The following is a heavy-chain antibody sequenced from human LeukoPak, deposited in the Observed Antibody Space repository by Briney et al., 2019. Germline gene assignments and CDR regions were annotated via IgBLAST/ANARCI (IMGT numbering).Heavy chain of an antibody. J-gene: IGHJ4*02. V-gene: IGHV3-7*01. CDR3: ATSFIAARLY. D-gene: IGHD6-6*01. Sequence: PGGSLRLSCAASGLTFSNYWINWVRQAPGKGLEWVANINQDGSEEHYVDSVKGRFTISRDNAKNSVHLQISSLRAEDPAMYYCATSFIAARLYWGQGALVTVSS. CDR2: INQDGSEE. CDR1: GLTFSNYW.